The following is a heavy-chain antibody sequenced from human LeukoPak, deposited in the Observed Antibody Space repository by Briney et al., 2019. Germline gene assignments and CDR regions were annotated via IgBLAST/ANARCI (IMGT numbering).Heavy chain of an antibody. J-gene: IGHJ4*02. CDR3: ARATRRVNYFDY. CDR1: GGSISSYY. V-gene: IGHV4-59*01. D-gene: IGHD1/OR15-1a*01. CDR2: IYYSGST. Sequence: PSETLSLTCTVSGGSISSYYWSWVRQPPGKGLEWVGYIYYSGSTNYNPSLKSRVTISVDPSKNQFSLKLSSVTAADTAVYYCARATRRVNYFDYWGQGTLVTVSS.